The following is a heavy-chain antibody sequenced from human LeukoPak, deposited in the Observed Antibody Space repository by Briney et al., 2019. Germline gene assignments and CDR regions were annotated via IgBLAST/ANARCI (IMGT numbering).Heavy chain of an antibody. CDR1: GGSVSSGTYY. CDR3: ARARGSSFDP. Sequence: SSETLSLTCAVPGGSVSSGTYYWSWIRQPPGKGLEWIGYIYYSGSTNYNPSLKSRVTIPVDTSKNQFSLKLSSVTAADTAVYYCARARGSSFDPWGQGTLVTVSS. J-gene: IGHJ5*02. CDR2: IYYSGST. D-gene: IGHD3-10*01. V-gene: IGHV4-61*01.